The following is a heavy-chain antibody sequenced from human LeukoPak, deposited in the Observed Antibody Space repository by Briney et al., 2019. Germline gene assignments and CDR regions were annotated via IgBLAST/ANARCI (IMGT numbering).Heavy chain of an antibody. Sequence: SETLSLTCTVSGGSISSYYWSWIRQPAGKGLEWIGRIYTSGSTNYNPSLKSRATMSVDTSKNQFSLKLSSVTAADTAVYYCARSRELRWYFDYWGQGTLVTVSS. CDR2: IYTSGST. J-gene: IGHJ4*02. V-gene: IGHV4-4*07. CDR1: GGSISSYY. CDR3: ARSRELRWYFDY. D-gene: IGHD4-23*01.